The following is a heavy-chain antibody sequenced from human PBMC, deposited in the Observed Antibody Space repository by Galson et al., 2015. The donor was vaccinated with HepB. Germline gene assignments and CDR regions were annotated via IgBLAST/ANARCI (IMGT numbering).Heavy chain of an antibody. V-gene: IGHV3-30*04. CDR1: GFTFSSYA. J-gene: IGHJ6*02. CDR2: ISYDGSNK. D-gene: IGHD2-2*01. CDR3: ARRYCSSTSCGGMDV. Sequence: SLRLSCAASGFTFSSYAMHWVRQAPGKGLEWVAVISYDGSNKYYADSVKGRFTISRDNSKNTLYLQMNSLRAEDTAVYYCARRYCSSTSCGGMDVWGQGTTVTVSS.